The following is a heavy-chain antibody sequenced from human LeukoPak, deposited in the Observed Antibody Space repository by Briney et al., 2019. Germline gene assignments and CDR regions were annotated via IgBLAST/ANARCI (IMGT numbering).Heavy chain of an antibody. D-gene: IGHD6-6*01. V-gene: IGHV4-39*07. Sequence: SETLSLTCTVSGGSISSSSYYWGWFRQPPGKGLEWIGSIYYSGSTYYNPSLKSRVTMSVDTSKNQFSLKLSSVTAADTAVYYCARAPRSVLFDYWGQGTLVTVSS. J-gene: IGHJ4*02. CDR2: IYYSGST. CDR3: ARAPRSVLFDY. CDR1: GGSISSSSYY.